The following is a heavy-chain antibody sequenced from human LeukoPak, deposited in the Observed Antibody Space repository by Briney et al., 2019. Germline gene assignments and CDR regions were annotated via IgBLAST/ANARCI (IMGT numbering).Heavy chain of an antibody. CDR3: ARGAVAGTPTDY. Sequence: SETLSLTCTVSGGSISSGDYYWSWIRQPPGKGLEWIGYIYYSGSTNYNPSLKSRVTISVDTSKNQFSLKLSSVTAADTAVYYCARGAVAGTPTDYWGQGTLVTVSS. CDR2: IYYSGST. CDR1: GGSISSGDYY. V-gene: IGHV4-61*08. J-gene: IGHJ4*02. D-gene: IGHD6-19*01.